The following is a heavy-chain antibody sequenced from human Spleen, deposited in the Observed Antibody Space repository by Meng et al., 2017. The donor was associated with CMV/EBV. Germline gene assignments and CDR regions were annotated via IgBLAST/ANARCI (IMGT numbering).Heavy chain of an antibody. J-gene: IGHJ4*02. CDR1: GFSFSYYG. Sequence: GGSLRLSCAASGFSFSYYGMHWVRQAPGKGLEWVANINHDGSEKYYVDSMKGRFSISRDNAKNSLFLQMNSLRADDTAVYYCARGGGHGYNHYSFDCWGQGTLVTVSS. CDR2: INHDGSEK. V-gene: IGHV3-7*01. D-gene: IGHD5-24*01. CDR3: ARGGGHGYNHYSFDC.